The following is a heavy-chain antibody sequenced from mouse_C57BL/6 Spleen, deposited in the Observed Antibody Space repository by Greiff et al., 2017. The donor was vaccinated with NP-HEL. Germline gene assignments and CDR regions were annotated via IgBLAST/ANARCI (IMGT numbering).Heavy chain of an antibody. D-gene: IGHD3-2*02. Sequence: VQLQQPGAELVRPGSSVKLSCKASGYTFTSYWMDWVKQRPGQGLEWIGNIYPSDSETHYNQKFKDKATLTVDKSSSTAYMQLSSLTSEDSAVYYCARGSSGYGAKDDWGQGTSVTVSS. CDR2: IYPSDSET. V-gene: IGHV1-61*01. CDR1: GYTFTSYW. CDR3: ARGSSGYGAKDD. J-gene: IGHJ4*01.